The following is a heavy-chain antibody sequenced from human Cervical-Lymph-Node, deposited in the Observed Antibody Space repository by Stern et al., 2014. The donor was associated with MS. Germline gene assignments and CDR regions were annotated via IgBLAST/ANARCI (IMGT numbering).Heavy chain of an antibody. CDR2: ISYDGSKT. J-gene: IGHJ6*02. Sequence: VQLVESGGGVVRPGRSLRLSCAASGFVFNIFDIHWVRQAPGKGLEWVALISYDGSKTYYADSVKGRFTISRDNSKNTLYLQIDSLRAEDTAVYYCAKEYTNSWYSSEYYYNGMDVWGQGTTVTVSS. CDR3: AKEYTNSWYSSEYYYNGMDV. CDR1: GFVFNIFD. V-gene: IGHV3-30*18. D-gene: IGHD6-13*01.